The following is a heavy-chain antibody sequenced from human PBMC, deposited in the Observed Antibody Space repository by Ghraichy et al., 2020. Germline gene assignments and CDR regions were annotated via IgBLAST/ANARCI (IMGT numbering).Heavy chain of an antibody. J-gene: IGHJ4*02. V-gene: IGHV3-7*01. CDR3: ARDLGFGELDY. CDR1: GFTFRNSW. Sequence: GGSLRLSCAVSGFTFRNSWMTWLRQAPGKGLQWVANIEDNGRTKYYVDSVRGRFTISRDNAKNSLYLQMDSLRAEDTAVYYCARDLGFGELDYWGQGTLVTVSS. CDR2: IEDNGRTK. D-gene: IGHD4-17*01.